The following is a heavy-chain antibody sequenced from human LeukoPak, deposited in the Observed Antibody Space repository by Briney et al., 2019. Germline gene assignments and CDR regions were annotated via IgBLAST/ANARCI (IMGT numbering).Heavy chain of an antibody. D-gene: IGHD1-26*01. Sequence: GGSLRLSCAASGFTFSSYAMHWVRQAPGKGLEYVSVISSNGASTYYANSVKGRFTISRDNSKNTLYLQMGSLRTEDMAVYFCARVGTGGTYLPWGAFDLWGLGTMVTVSS. CDR3: ARVGTGGTYLPWGAFDL. V-gene: IGHV3-64*01. CDR1: GFTFSSYA. CDR2: ISSNGAST. J-gene: IGHJ3*01.